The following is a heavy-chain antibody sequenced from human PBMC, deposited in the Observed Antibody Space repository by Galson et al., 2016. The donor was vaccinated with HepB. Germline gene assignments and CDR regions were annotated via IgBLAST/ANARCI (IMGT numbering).Heavy chain of an antibody. D-gene: IGHD2-15*01. V-gene: IGHV3-53*01. CDR3: ARLGANPSCLGGSCDRWFDS. CDR2: LYRGGYT. J-gene: IGHJ5*01. CDR1: DFSVSVSY. Sequence: SLRLSCAVSDFSVSVSYMSWVRQAPGKGLEWVSVLYRGGYTNYADSVKGRFTISRDNSKNTLYLQMNSLRADDTAVYYCARLGANPSCLGGSCDRWFDSWGQGIMVTVSS.